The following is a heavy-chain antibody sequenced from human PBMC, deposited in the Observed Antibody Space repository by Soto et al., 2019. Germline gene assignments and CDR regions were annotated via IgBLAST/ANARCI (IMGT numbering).Heavy chain of an antibody. CDR3: ARHDSNRDFDF. CDR1: VYMLCRDH. J-gene: IGHJ4*02. CDR2: IDPSDSRT. V-gene: IGHV5-10-1*01. D-gene: IGHD2-21*02. Sequence: GAEVTSSYAAPVYMLCRDHMSWFRQMPGKGLEWVGKIDPSDSRTMYRPSSRARITISVDKSINTAYLEWGRLKASDTAMYYCARHDSNRDFDFRGQAPQVNVS.